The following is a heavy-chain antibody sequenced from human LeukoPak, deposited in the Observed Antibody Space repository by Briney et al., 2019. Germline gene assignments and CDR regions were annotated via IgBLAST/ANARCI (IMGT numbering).Heavy chain of an antibody. J-gene: IGHJ4*02. D-gene: IGHD6-19*01. CDR1: EFTFRNYD. V-gene: IGHV3-30*02. CDR3: AKDQAVAGHPLDY. CDR2: IRYDGNNK. Sequence: PGGSLRLPCAASEFTFRNYDMHWVRQAPGKGLEWVAFIRYDGNNKYYADSVKGRFTISRDNSKNTLYLQMNSLRAEDTAVYYCAKDQAVAGHPLDYWGQGTLVTVSS.